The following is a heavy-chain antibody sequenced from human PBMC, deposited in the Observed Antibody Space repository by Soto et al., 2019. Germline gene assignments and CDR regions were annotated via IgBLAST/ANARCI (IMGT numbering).Heavy chain of an antibody. CDR3: AGARYTRGPFDY. J-gene: IGHJ4*02. V-gene: IGHV1-69*06. CDR2: IIPIFGAP. CDR1: GGTFNTYS. Sequence: HVQLVQSGADVKKPGSSVKVSCNGSGGTFNTYSINWVRQAPGQGPEWMGGIIPIFGAPNYAQKFQGRVTIIADKSTTTAYIELSSLRSQDTAVYYCAGARYTRGPFDYWGQGTLVTVSS. D-gene: IGHD6-19*01.